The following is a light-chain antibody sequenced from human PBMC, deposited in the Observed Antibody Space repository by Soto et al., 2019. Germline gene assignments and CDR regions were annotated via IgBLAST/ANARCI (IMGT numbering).Light chain of an antibody. V-gene: IGKV1-39*01. CDR2: AAS. CDR1: QSISSY. J-gene: IGKJ3*01. Sequence: DIQMTQSPSSLSASVGDRVTITCRASQSISSYLNWYQQKPGKAPKLLIYAASSLQSGVPSRFSGSGTGTDFTLTNRRLQPEDFSNLFFQQRYSTPFTFGPGAKVDIK. CDR3: QQRYSTPFT.